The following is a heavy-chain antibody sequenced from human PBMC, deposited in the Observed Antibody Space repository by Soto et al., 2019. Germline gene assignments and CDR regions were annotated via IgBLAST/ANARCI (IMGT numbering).Heavy chain of an antibody. CDR1: GYTFTSYG. CDR2: ISAYNGNT. J-gene: IGHJ4*02. D-gene: IGHD3-22*01. CDR3: ARDREPYYYDSSGYYGYGY. V-gene: IGHV1-18*01. Sequence: ASVKVSCKASGYTFTSYGISWVRQAPGQGLEWMGWISAYNGNTNYAQKLQGRVTMTTDTSTSTAYMELRSLRSDDTAVYYCARDREPYYYDSSGYYGYGYWGQGTLVTVSS.